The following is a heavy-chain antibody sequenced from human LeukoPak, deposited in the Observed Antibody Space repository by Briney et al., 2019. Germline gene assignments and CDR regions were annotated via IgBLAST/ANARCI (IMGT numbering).Heavy chain of an antibody. J-gene: IGHJ4*02. CDR2: IFYTGST. V-gene: IGHV4-30-4*01. D-gene: IGHD3-3*01. Sequence: SETLSLTCTVSGGSISSYYWSWIRQPPGKGLEWIGYIFYTGSTHYNPSLKSRVTISIDTSKNHFSLTLTSVTAADTAVYFCARVVFWSGYHYFDYWGQGTLVTVSS. CDR3: ARVVFWSGYHYFDY. CDR1: GGSISSYY.